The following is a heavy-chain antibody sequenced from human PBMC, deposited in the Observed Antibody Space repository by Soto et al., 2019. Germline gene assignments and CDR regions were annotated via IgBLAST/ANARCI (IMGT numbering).Heavy chain of an antibody. V-gene: IGHV1-18*01. CDR1: GYTFTSYG. Sequence: QVQLVQSGAEVKKPGASVKVSCKASGYTFTSYGISWVRQAPGQGLEWMGWISAYNGNTNYAQKRQGRVTMTTDTSTSTGYMELRSLRSDDTAVYYCARDVPYYYDSSGYHYYGMDVWGQGTTVTVSS. CDR2: ISAYNGNT. CDR3: ARDVPYYYDSSGYHYYGMDV. J-gene: IGHJ6*02. D-gene: IGHD3-22*01.